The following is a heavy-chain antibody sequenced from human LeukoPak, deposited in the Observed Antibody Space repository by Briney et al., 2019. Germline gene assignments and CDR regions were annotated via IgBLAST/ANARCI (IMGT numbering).Heavy chain of an antibody. Sequence: ASVTVSCKASGYTFSDYGISWVRQAPGQGLKYMGWISAYNGDTNYAHNLQGRVTMTTDTSTSTAYMELRSLRSDDTAVYYCATYSSGWTRGYWGQGTLVTVSS. CDR2: ISAYNGDT. V-gene: IGHV1-18*01. J-gene: IGHJ4*02. CDR3: ATYSSGWTRGY. D-gene: IGHD6-19*01. CDR1: GYTFSDYG.